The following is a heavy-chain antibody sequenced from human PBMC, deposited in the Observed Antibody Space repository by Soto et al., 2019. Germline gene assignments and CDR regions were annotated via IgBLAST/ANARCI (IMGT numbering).Heavy chain of an antibody. D-gene: IGHD3-3*01. CDR2: ISGSGGST. CDR1: GFTFSSYA. Sequence: GGSLRLSCAASGFTFSSYAMSWVRQAPGKGLEWVSAISGSGGSTYYADSVKGRFTISRDNSKNTLYLQMNSLRAEDTAVYYCAQLVLRFLEWFAAGIDVWGQGTTVTVSS. CDR3: AQLVLRFLEWFAAGIDV. J-gene: IGHJ6*02. V-gene: IGHV3-23*01.